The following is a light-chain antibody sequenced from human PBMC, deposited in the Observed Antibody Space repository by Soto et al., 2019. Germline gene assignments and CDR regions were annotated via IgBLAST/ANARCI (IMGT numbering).Light chain of an antibody. CDR2: DAS. CDR1: QTVGRY. CDR3: QQYGSSPLWT. V-gene: IGKV3-11*01. J-gene: IGKJ1*01. Sequence: EIVLTQSPATLSLSPGDRVTLSCRASQTVGRYLSWYQHSPGQGPRLLVYDASNRATGIPARFSGSGSETDFTLTISSLEPEDFAVYYCQQYGSSPLWTFGQGTKVEIK.